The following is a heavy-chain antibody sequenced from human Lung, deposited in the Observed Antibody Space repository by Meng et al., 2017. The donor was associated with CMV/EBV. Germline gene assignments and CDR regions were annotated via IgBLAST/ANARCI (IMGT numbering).Heavy chain of an antibody. CDR2: INPNSGGT. Sequence: ASVXVSXXASGYTFTGYYMHWVRQAPGQGLEWMGWINPNSGGTNYAQKFQGRVTMTRDTSISTAYMELSRLRSDDTAVYYCARGYCSSTSCPTVMDVWGQGXTVTVSS. V-gene: IGHV1-2*02. D-gene: IGHD2-2*01. CDR1: GYTFTGYY. CDR3: ARGYCSSTSCPTVMDV. J-gene: IGHJ6*02.